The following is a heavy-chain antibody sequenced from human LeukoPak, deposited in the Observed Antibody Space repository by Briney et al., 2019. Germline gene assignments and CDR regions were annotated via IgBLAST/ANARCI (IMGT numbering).Heavy chain of an antibody. CDR2: IYSGGST. J-gene: IGHJ3*02. CDR3: AGETGIIAPGAFDI. D-gene: IGHD1-1*01. CDR1: GFTVSNNY. V-gene: IGHV3-53*01. Sequence: SGGSPRLSCAASGFTVSNNYMTWVRQAPGKGLEWVSVIYSGGSTYYADSVKGRFTISRDNSKNTLYLQMNSLRAEDTAVYYCAGETGIIAPGAFDIWGQGTMVTVSS.